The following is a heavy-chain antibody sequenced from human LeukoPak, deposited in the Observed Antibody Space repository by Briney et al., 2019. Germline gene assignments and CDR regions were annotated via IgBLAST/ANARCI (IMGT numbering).Heavy chain of an antibody. Sequence: PGGSLRLSCAASGFTFSRNAMHWVRQTPGKGLEWVAVVSYDGNTKYYADSVKGRFTISRDNSENTIYLRVSSLRADDTALYYCARDFLPGAPDFFDYWGQGTLVTVSS. CDR1: GFTFSRNA. D-gene: IGHD2-8*02. CDR3: ARDFLPGAPDFFDY. V-gene: IGHV3-30-3*01. CDR2: VSYDGNTK. J-gene: IGHJ4*02.